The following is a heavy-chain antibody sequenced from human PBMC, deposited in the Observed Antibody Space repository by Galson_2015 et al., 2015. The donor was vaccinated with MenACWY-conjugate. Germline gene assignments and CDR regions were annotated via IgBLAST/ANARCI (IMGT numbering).Heavy chain of an antibody. CDR1: GGSISSSSYY. D-gene: IGHD2-15*01. CDR3: ARERYCIGGRCYPDN. Sequence: SETLSLTCTVSGGSISSSSYYWGWIRQPPGKGLEWIGSIYYSGSTYYNPSLKSRVTISVDTSKNQFSLKLSSVTAADTAVYYCARERYCIGGRCYPDNWGQGTLVTVSS. V-gene: IGHV4-39*07. J-gene: IGHJ4*02. CDR2: IYYSGST.